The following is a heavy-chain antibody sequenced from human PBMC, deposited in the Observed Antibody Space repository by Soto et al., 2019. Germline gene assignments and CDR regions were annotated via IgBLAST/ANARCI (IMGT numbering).Heavy chain of an antibody. CDR3: VACDYGDYRRY. D-gene: IGHD4-17*01. Sequence: QVQLQQWGAGLLKPSETLSLTCAVYGGSFSGYYWSWVRQSPRKGLEWIGEINHSGSTNYNPSLKSRLTISVDTSKNQVSLKLSSVTAADTALYYCVACDYGDYRRYWGQGTLVTVSS. J-gene: IGHJ4*02. CDR2: INHSGST. CDR1: GGSFSGYY. V-gene: IGHV4-34*01.